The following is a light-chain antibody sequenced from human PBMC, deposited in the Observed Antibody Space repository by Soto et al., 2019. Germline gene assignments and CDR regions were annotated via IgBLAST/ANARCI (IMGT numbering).Light chain of an antibody. J-gene: IGKJ4*01. CDR3: QQYITSPPRLT. CDR1: QSVSSIY. V-gene: IGKV3-20*01. CDR2: DVS. Sequence: ELVLTQSPGTLSLSPGERATLSCRASQSVSSIYLAWYQQKPGQAPRLLVYDVSTRATGIPDRFSGSGSGTDFTLNISRLEPEDFAVYYCQQYITSPPRLTFGGGTKVEIK.